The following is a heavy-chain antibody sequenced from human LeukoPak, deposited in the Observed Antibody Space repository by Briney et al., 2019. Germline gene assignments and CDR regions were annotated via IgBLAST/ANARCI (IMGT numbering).Heavy chain of an antibody. Sequence: GGSLRLSCAASGLTFSSYDMNWVRQAPGKGLEWVSFIYSDNTHYSDSVKGRFTISRDNSKNTLYLQMNSLRAEDTAVYYCASGQTFYSSGYYGGMSTGELYYFDYWGQGTLVTVSS. CDR3: ASGQTFYSSGYYGGMSTGELYYFDY. CDR2: IYSDNT. V-gene: IGHV3-53*01. D-gene: IGHD3-22*01. CDR1: GLTFSSYD. J-gene: IGHJ4*02.